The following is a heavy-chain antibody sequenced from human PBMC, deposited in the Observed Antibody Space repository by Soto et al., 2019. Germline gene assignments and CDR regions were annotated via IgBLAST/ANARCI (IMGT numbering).Heavy chain of an antibody. CDR3: ARVYSSGYYFDY. D-gene: IGHD3-22*01. CDR1: GGTFSSYA. Sequence: ASVKVSCKASGGTFSSYAISWVRQAPGQGLEWMGGIIPILGIANYAQKFQGRVTITADKSTSTAYMELSSLRSEDTAVYYCARVYSSGYYFDYWGQGTLVTVSS. V-gene: IGHV1-69*10. CDR2: IIPILGIA. J-gene: IGHJ4*02.